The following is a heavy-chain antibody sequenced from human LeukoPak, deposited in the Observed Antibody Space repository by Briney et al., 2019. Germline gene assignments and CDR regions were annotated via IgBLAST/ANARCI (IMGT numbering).Heavy chain of an antibody. CDR3: ARDRYSSGWYGDFDC. V-gene: IGHV3-74*01. CDR1: GFTFTTYW. J-gene: IGHJ4*02. Sequence: GGSLRLSCAASGFTFTTYWMHWVRQVPGKGLVWVARIKGDGSSTRHADSMRGRFTISRDNSNNTLYLQLSSLRAEDTAVYYCARDRYSSGWYGDFDCWGQGTLVTVSS. D-gene: IGHD6-19*01. CDR2: IKGDGSST.